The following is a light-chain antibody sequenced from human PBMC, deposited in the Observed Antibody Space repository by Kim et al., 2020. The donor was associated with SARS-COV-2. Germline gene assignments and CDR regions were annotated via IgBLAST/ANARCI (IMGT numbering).Light chain of an antibody. Sequence: QSMLTQPRSVSGSPGQSVTISCTGTSSDVGGYNYVSWYQQHPGKAPKLMIYDVSKRPSGVPDRFSGSKSGNTASLTISGLQAEDEADYYCCSYAGTHYVFGTGTKVTVL. CDR2: DVS. CDR1: SSDVGGYNY. V-gene: IGLV2-11*01. CDR3: CSYAGTHYV. J-gene: IGLJ1*01.